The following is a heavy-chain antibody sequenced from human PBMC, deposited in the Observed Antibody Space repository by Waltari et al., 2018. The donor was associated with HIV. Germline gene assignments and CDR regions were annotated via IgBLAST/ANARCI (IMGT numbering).Heavy chain of an antibody. D-gene: IGHD2-8*01. Sequence: EVQLLESGGGLVQPGGSLRLSCAASGFNFRNFAMSWVRQAPGEGTEWVSALGGSGSTASYADYLKCRFTISRDFSNNTLFLQMNNLRAEDTAVYFCAKSMRDLRPSAFDVWGQGTMVAISS. V-gene: IGHV3-23*01. CDR2: LGGSGSTA. J-gene: IGHJ3*01. CDR3: AKSMRDLRPSAFDV. CDR1: GFNFRNFA.